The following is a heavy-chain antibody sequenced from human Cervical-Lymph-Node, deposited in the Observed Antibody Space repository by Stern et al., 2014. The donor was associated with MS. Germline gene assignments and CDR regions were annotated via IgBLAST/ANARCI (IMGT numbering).Heavy chain of an antibody. Sequence: MQLVESGAEVKKPGSSVKVSCKASGDTFSSYALSWVRQAPGQGLEWMGGLIPFFGTTRYAQKFQDRVTITPEESTGTAFLELSSLTSEDTAVYYCALRRSYYVYWGQGTLVTVSS. J-gene: IGHJ4*02. CDR3: ALRRSYYVY. CDR2: LIPFFGTT. V-gene: IGHV1-69*01. CDR1: GDTFSSYA. D-gene: IGHD1-26*01.